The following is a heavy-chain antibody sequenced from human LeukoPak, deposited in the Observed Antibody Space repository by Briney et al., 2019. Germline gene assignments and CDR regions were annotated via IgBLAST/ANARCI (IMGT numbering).Heavy chain of an antibody. CDR1: GFTFSSYS. J-gene: IGHJ4*02. V-gene: IGHV3-48*01. CDR2: ISSSSSTI. D-gene: IGHD3/OR15-3a*01. CDR3: ARGGDWRSGDY. Sequence: GGSLRLSCAASGFTFSSYSMIWVRQAPGKGLEWVSYISSSSSTIYYADSVKGRFTISRDNAKNSLYLQMNSLRAEDTAVYYCARGGDWRSGDYWGQGTLVTVSS.